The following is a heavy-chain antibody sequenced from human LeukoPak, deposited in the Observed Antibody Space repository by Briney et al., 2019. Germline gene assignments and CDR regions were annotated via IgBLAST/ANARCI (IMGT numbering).Heavy chain of an antibody. CDR2: VYDGGKT. Sequence: KPSETLSLTCSVSGASIGSFYWSWIRQTPGKGLEWIGYVYDGGKTYYNPSLKGRVTISVDTSNNQFSLKLRSVTAADTAVYYCARGGPRTDDYNFDYWGQGTLVSVSS. CDR1: GASIGSFY. V-gene: IGHV4-59*01. CDR3: ARGGPRTDDYNFDY. D-gene: IGHD5-24*01. J-gene: IGHJ4*02.